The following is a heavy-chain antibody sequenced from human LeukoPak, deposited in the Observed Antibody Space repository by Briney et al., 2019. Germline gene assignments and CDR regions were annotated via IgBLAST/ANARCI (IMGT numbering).Heavy chain of an antibody. CDR2: ISAYNGNT. Sequence: ASVKVSCEASGYTFTSYGISWVRQAPGQGLEWMGWISAYNGNTNYAQKLQGRVTMTTDTSTSTAYMELRSLRSDDTAVYYCARDNKLRYFDWLPNWFDPWGQGTLVTVSS. V-gene: IGHV1-18*01. CDR1: GYTFTSYG. J-gene: IGHJ5*02. D-gene: IGHD3-9*01. CDR3: ARDNKLRYFDWLPNWFDP.